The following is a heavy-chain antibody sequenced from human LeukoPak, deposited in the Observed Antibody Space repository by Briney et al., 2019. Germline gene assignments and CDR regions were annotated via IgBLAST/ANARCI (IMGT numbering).Heavy chain of an antibody. D-gene: IGHD1-26*01. J-gene: IGHJ5*02. CDR2: IYYSGST. V-gene: IGHV4-59*08. CDR3: ARRSYGDNNWFDP. Sequence: SETLSLTCTVSGGSISYYYWTWIRQSPGKGLERIGCIYYSGSTNYNPSLNSRVTISVDTSKNQFSLKLGSVTAADTAVYYCARRSYGDNNWFDPWGQGTLVTVSS. CDR1: GGSISYYY.